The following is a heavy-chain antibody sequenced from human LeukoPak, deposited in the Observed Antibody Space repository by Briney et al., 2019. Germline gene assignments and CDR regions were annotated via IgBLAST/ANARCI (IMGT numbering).Heavy chain of an antibody. CDR3: ARDVYGGIDY. J-gene: IGHJ4*02. V-gene: IGHV3-30*02. D-gene: IGHD5/OR15-5a*01. CDR1: GFTFSSYG. CDR2: IRYDGSNK. Sequence: GGSLRLSCAASGFTFSSYGMYWVRQAPGKGLEWVAFIRYDGSNKKYADSVKGRFTISRDNSKNTLYLQMNSLRAEDTAVYYCARDVYGGIDYWGQGTLVTVSS.